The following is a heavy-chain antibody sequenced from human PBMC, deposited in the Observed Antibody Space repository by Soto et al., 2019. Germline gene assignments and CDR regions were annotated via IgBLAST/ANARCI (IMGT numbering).Heavy chain of an antibody. CDR1: GGTFSSYA. V-gene: IGHV1-69*01. D-gene: IGHD3-10*01. CDR3: AREDLYYYGSGSYYSWFDP. J-gene: IGHJ5*02. Sequence: QVQLVQSGAEVQKPGSSVKVSCKASGGTFSSYAISWVRQAPGQGLEWMGGIIPIFGTANYAQKFQGRVTITADESTSTAYMELSSLRSEDTAVYYCAREDLYYYGSGSYYSWFDPWGQGTLVTVSS. CDR2: IIPIFGTA.